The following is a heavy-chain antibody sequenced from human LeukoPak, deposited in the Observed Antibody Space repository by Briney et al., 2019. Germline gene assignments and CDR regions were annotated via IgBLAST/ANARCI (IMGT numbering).Heavy chain of an antibody. CDR2: ISSSSSYI. D-gene: IGHD3-22*01. V-gene: IGHV3-21*01. CDR1: GFTFSSYS. CDR3: ARDKRHYYDSSGYFRRHYYYGMDV. Sequence: PGGSLRLSCAASGFTFSSYSMNWVRQAPGKGLEWVSSISSSSSYIYYADSVKGRFTIPRDNAKNSLYLQMYSLRAEDTAVYYCARDKRHYYDSSGYFRRHYYYGMDVWGQGTTVTVSS. J-gene: IGHJ6*02.